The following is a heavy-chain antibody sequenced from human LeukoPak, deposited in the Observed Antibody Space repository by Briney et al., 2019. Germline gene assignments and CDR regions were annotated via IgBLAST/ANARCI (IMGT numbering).Heavy chain of an antibody. J-gene: IGHJ4*02. CDR3: ARYGSIVAAGTFDY. D-gene: IGHD6-13*01. CDR2: VKEDGSEK. V-gene: IGHV3-7*04. CDR1: GFTFSRFW. Sequence: PGGSLRLSRAASGFTFSRFWMSWVRQAPGKGLEWLANVKEDGSEKYYVDSVKGQFTISRDNAKNSLYLQMNSLRAEDTAVYYCARYGSIVAAGTFDYWGQGTLVTVSS.